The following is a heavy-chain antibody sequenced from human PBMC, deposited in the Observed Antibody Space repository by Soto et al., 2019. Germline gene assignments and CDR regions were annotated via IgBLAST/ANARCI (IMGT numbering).Heavy chain of an antibody. CDR1: GYSITNGYY. CDR2: IYHSGST. Sequence: PHTLSPTSAVSGYSITNGYYWGWIRQAPGQALEWIGTIYHSGSTYYNPSLKTRVTISVDTSKNQFSLKLSSVPAADTTGYYCARALSCSGGSCSPLRGMYVWGQGTTVTVPS. V-gene: IGHV4-38-2*01. D-gene: IGHD2-15*01. CDR3: ARALSCSGGSCSPLRGMYV. J-gene: IGHJ6*02.